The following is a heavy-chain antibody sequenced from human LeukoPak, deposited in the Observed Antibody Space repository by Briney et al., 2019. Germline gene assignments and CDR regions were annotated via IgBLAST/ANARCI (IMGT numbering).Heavy chain of an antibody. D-gene: IGHD2-2*01. CDR1: GFPFSSHG. V-gene: IGHV3-23*01. CDR2: IIGGGGST. J-gene: IGHJ4*02. Sequence: QLGGTLILCCAASGFPFSSHGMSWVRQAPGKGLEWVSGIIGGGGSTYYADSVKGRFTISGDNSRNTLFLQMNSLRAEDTAVYYCAHGAMYQLDYWGQGTLVTVSS. CDR3: AHGAMYQLDY.